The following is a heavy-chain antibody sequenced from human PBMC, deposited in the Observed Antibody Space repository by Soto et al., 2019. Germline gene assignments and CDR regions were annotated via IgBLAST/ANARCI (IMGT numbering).Heavy chain of an antibody. Sequence: VASVKVSCKASGYTFTNYGIHWVRQAPGQRLEWMGWINADNGNTKYSQKFQGRVSIIRDTFASTPYMQLSSLRSEDTAVYYCARDFSGRSYFFDYWGQGTLVTVSS. CDR1: GYTFTNYG. V-gene: IGHV1-3*01. CDR2: INADNGNT. CDR3: ARDFSGRSYFFDY. D-gene: IGHD3-10*01. J-gene: IGHJ4*02.